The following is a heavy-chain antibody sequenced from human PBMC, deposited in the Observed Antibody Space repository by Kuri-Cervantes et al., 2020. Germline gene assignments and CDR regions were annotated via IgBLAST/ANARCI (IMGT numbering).Heavy chain of an antibody. CDR2: IYSGGST. V-gene: IGHV3-53*01. CDR1: GFTFSDYY. D-gene: IGHD3-10*01. CDR3: AKDINSGSGTFAFDI. Sequence: GGSLRLSCAASGFTFSDYYMSWIRQAPGKGLEWVSVIYSGGSTYYADSVKGRFTISRDNSKNTLHLQMNSLRAEDTAIYYCAKDINSGSGTFAFDIWGQGTMVTVSS. J-gene: IGHJ3*02.